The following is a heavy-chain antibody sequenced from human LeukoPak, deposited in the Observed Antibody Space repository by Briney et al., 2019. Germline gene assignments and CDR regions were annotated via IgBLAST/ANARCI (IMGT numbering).Heavy chain of an antibody. CDR2: IYSTGSA. Sequence: SEPLSLTCPVSGGSISSYYWSWIRQPAGKGLEWIGRIYSTGSANYNPSLKSRVTMSVDTSENQFSLKLSSVTAADTAVYYCARVADYGDYVGGDWIDPWGQGTLVTVSS. J-gene: IGHJ5*02. CDR1: GGSISSYY. D-gene: IGHD4-17*01. V-gene: IGHV4-4*07. CDR3: ARVADYGDYVGGDWIDP.